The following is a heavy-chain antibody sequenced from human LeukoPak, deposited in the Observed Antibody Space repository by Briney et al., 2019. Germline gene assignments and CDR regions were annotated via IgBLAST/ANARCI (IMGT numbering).Heavy chain of an antibody. CDR3: ARDIAVAGPMDV. J-gene: IGHJ6*02. D-gene: IGHD6-19*01. CDR2: IIPIFGTA. V-gene: IGHV1-69*13. CDR1: GGTFSSYA. Sequence: SVKVSCKTSGGTFSSYAISWVRQAPGQGLQWMGGIIPIFGTANYAQKFQGRVTITADESTSTAYMELSSLRSEDTAVYYCARDIAVAGPMDVWGQGTTVTVSS.